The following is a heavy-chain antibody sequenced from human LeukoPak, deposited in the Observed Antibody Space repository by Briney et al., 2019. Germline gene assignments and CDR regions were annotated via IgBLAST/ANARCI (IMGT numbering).Heavy chain of an antibody. J-gene: IGHJ5*02. D-gene: IGHD3-10*01. CDR1: GGSISSNIYY. CDR3: ARLRITMVRGGPGFDP. CDR2: IYYSGTS. Sequence: SETLSLTCTVSGGSISSNIYYWGWIRQPPGKGLEWIGNIYYSGTSYYNPSLRSRVTISVDTSKNQFSLNLTSVTAADTAVYYCARLRITMVRGGPGFDPWGQGTLVTVSS. V-gene: IGHV4-39*01.